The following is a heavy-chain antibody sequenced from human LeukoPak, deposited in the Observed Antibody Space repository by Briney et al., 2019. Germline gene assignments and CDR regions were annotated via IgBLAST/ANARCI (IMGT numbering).Heavy chain of an antibody. V-gene: IGHV4-59*01. CDR3: ARLTGYDWESSFDY. J-gene: IGHJ4*02. CDR1: GGSISTYY. D-gene: IGHD5-12*01. Sequence: SETLSLTCTVSGGSISTYYWSWIRQPPGKGLEWIGYIYSSGSTNYNPSLRSRVTMSADTSKNQFSLKLSSVTAADTAVYFCARLTGYDWESSFDYWGQGTLVTVSS. CDR2: IYSSGST.